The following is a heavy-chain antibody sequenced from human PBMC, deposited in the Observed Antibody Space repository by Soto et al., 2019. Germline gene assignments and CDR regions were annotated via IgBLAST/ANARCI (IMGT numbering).Heavy chain of an antibody. Sequence: GGSLRLSCAASGFTFSDFGMHWVRQAPGKGLDWLAIISSDGSNTLYADSVRGRFTISRDNSKNTLYLQMNSLRAEDTAVYYCAKDPGKYYYDTSGILPDEYWGQGT. CDR3: AKDPGKYYYDTSGILPDEY. CDR2: ISSDGSNT. J-gene: IGHJ4*02. D-gene: IGHD3-22*01. V-gene: IGHV3-30*18. CDR1: GFTFSDFG.